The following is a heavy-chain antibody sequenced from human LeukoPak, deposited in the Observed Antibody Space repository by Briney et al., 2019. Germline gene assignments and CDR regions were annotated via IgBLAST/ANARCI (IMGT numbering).Heavy chain of an antibody. CDR2: IYYSGST. D-gene: IGHD2-15*01. J-gene: IGHJ4*02. CDR3: ARRDGWSPFEY. CDR1: GGSISSYY. Sequence: SETLSLTCTVSGGSISSYYWSWIRQPPGKGLEWIGYIYYSGSTNYNPSLKSRVTIPVDTSKNQFFLKLSSVTAADTAVYYCARRDGWSPFEYWGQGTLVTVSS. V-gene: IGHV4-59*08.